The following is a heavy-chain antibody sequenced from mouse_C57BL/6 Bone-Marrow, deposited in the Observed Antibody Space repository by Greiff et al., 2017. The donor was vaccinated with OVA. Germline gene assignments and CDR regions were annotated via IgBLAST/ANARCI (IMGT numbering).Heavy chain of an antibody. CDR2: ISSGGDYI. J-gene: IGHJ3*01. V-gene: IGHV5-9-1*02. CDR1: GFTFSSYA. CDR3: TRDRGGTGPFAY. Sequence: EVQLQESGEGLVKPGGSLKLSCAASGFTFSSYAMSWVRQTPEKRLEWVAYISSGGDYIYYADTVQGRFTISRDNARNTLYLQMSSLKSEDTAMYYCTRDRGGTGPFAYWGQGTLVTVSA. D-gene: IGHD4-1*01.